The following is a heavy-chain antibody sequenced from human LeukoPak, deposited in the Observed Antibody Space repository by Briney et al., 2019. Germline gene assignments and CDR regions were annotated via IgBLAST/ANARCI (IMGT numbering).Heavy chain of an antibody. J-gene: IGHJ4*02. CDR2: ISGSGGST. CDR3: AKSIGSSGWTEPFDY. V-gene: IGHV3-23*01. Sequence: GGSLRLSCAASGFTFSSYAMSWVRQAPGKWLEWVSAISGSGGSTYYADSVKGRFTISRDNSKNTLYLQMNSLRAEDTAVYYCAKSIGSSGWTEPFDYWGQGTLVTVSS. CDR1: GFTFSSYA. D-gene: IGHD6-19*01.